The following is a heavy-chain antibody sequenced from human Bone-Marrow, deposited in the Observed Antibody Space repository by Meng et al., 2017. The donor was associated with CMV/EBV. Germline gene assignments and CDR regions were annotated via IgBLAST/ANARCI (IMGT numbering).Heavy chain of an antibody. J-gene: IGHJ4*02. CDR2: INQDGSEE. V-gene: IGHV3-7*01. D-gene: IGHD3-10*01. Sequence: GGSLRLSCAGSRFFFSINSMNWVRQAPGKGLEWVANINQDGSEEYYVDSVKGRFTISRDNAKDSLFLQMNSLRAEDTAVYYCVRCRGDDYSDYWGQGALVTVSS. CDR3: VRCRGDDYSDY. CDR1: RFFFSINS.